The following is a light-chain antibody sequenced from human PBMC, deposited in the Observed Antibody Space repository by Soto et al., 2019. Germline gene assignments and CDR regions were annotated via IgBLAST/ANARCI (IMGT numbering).Light chain of an antibody. CDR2: KAS. CDR1: QTISSW. J-gene: IGKJ1*01. CDR3: QHYNGYWGP. Sequence: DIQMTQSPSTLSGSVGDRVTITCRASQTISSWLAWYQQKPGKAPKLLIYKASTLKSGVPSRFSGSGSGTEFTLTISSLQPDDFATYYCQHYNGYWGPFSQGTKVDIK. V-gene: IGKV1-5*03.